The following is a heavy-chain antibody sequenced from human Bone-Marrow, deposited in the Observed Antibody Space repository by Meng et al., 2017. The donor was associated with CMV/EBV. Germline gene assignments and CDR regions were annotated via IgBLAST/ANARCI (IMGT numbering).Heavy chain of an antibody. V-gene: IGHV4-4*02. CDR2: IYHSGST. J-gene: IGHJ4*02. CDR3: ARGSYHDS. D-gene: IGHD1-26*01. Sequence: SEPLSLTCAVSGGSISTTVWWSWVRQAPGKGLEWIGEIYHSGSTNYNPALESRVTISVHKTKNQFSLKLTSVTAADTAVYYCARGSYHDSWGQGTLVTVSS. CDR1: GGSISTTVW.